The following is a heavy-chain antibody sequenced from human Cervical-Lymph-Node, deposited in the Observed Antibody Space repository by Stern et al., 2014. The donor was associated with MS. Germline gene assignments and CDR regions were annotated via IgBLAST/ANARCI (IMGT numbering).Heavy chain of an antibody. CDR3: ARNSSGWYFEH. V-gene: IGHV1-69*01. CDR1: GGTFSRSA. CDR2: IVPMFGTA. D-gene: IGHD6-19*01. Sequence: QVQLVESGAEVKKPGSSVKVSCKASGGTFSRSAITWVRQAPGQGLAWMGGIVPMFGTAIYVQRLQGRLTIVADESTSTAYMELSSLSSEDTAVYYCARNSSGWYFEHWGQGTLVTVSS. J-gene: IGHJ4*02.